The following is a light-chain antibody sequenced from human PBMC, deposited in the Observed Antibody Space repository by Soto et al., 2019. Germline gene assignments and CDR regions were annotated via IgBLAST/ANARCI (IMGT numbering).Light chain of an antibody. CDR3: QQYDSSPRT. V-gene: IGKV3-20*01. CDR2: GAT. Sequence: SVLTQSPGTLAFSLGERATLSCSASQSVSSGYVGWYQQKPGQAPRLLIDGATSRAAGIPDRFSGSGSGTDFTLTISRLEPEEFAVYYGQQYDSSPRTFGQGTKMEIK. CDR1: QSVSSGY. J-gene: IGKJ2*01.